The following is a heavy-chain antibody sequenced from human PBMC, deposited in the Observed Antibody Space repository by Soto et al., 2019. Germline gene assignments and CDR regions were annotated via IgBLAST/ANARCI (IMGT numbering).Heavy chain of an antibody. V-gene: IGHV1-69*02. CDR3: VSIWSGYDSGDY. J-gene: IGHJ4*02. CDR2: IIPILGIA. CDR1: GGTFSSYT. D-gene: IGHD5-12*01. Sequence: QVQLVQSGAEVKKPGSSVKVSCKASGGTFSSYTISWVRQAPGQGLEWMGRIIPILGIANYAQKFQGRVTITADKSTSTAYMELSSLRSEDTAVYYCVSIWSGYDSGDYWGQGTLVTVSS.